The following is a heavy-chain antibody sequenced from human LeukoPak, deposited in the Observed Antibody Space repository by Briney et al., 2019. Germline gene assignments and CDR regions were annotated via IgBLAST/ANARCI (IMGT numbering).Heavy chain of an antibody. CDR2: MYYDGSS. V-gene: IGHV4-39*01. CDR1: GGSINSGTFY. D-gene: IGHD1-26*01. CDR3: ARRSDSGSDDGEDYFDY. Sequence: PSETLSLTCTVSGGSINSGTFYWGWIRQPPGKGLEWIGSMYYDGSSYYNPSLKSRVTTSVDTSKNQFSLKLTSVTAADTAVYFCARRSDSGSDDGEDYFDYWGQGTLVTVSS. J-gene: IGHJ4*02.